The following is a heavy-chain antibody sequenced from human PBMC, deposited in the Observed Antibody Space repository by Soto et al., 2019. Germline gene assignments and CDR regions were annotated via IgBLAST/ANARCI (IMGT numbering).Heavy chain of an antibody. Sequence: LSLTCTVSGGSISSGGYYWSWIRQHPGKGLEWIGYIYYSGSTYYNPSLKSRVTISVDTSKNQFSLKLSSVTAADTAVYYCARDHLYCSSTSCYAEFDYRAQRTLDTGSS. J-gene: IGHJ4*02. D-gene: IGHD2-2*01. CDR2: IYYSGST. V-gene: IGHV4-31*03. CDR3: ARDHLYCSSTSCYAEFDY. CDR1: GGSISSGGYY.